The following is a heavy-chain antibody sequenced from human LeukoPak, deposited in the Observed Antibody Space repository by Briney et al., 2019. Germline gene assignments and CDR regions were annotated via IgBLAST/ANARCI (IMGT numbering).Heavy chain of an antibody. D-gene: IGHD1-7*01. Sequence: PSETLSLTCTVFGYSISNGYYWGWIRQAPGKGLEWIGSMFHTGNSYYNPSLKRRVTIAIDTSKNQFSLKLSSVTAADTAVYYCAREWNYYAFEIWGQGTMVSVSS. CDR1: GYSISNGYY. J-gene: IGHJ3*02. CDR3: AREWNYYAFEI. CDR2: MFHTGNS. V-gene: IGHV4-38-2*02.